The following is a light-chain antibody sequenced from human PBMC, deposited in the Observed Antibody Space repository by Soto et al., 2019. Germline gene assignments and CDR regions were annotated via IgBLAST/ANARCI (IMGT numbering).Light chain of an antibody. V-gene: IGKV1-12*01. Sequence: DIQMTQSPSSVSASVGDRVTITCRASQGISRWLAWYQQKPVKAPKLLIYAASSLQSGDPSRFSGSGSGTDFTRTISSLQPEDFATYSCQQANSFPPTFGQGTKVEIK. CDR1: QGISRW. J-gene: IGKJ1*01. CDR2: AAS. CDR3: QQANSFPPT.